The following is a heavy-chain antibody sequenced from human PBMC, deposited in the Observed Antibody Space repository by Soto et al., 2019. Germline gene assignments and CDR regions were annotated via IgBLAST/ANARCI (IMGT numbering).Heavy chain of an antibody. V-gene: IGHV4-59*01. Sequence: PSETLSLTCTVSGGSINSYYWYWIRQPPGKGLEWIAYIYYTGSTNYNPSLKSRVTISINTPKSQFSLRLSSVAPADTAVYYCARGGMGPLFEALDYWGQGTLVTVSS. CDR2: IYYTGST. D-gene: IGHD2-8*01. J-gene: IGHJ4*02. CDR1: GGSINSYY. CDR3: ARGGMGPLFEALDY.